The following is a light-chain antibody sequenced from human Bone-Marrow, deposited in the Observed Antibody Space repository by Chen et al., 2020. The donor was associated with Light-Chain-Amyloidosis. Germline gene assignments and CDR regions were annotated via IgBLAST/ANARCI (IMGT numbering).Light chain of an antibody. CDR2: GSS. CDR3: QQYGTSPLS. V-gene: IGKV3-20*01. CDR1: QTISSNY. J-gene: IGKJ4*01. Sequence: EIVLTQSPGTLSLSPGEGANLSCRASQTISSNYLTWYQQKFGQAPRLLIYGSSSRATGLPDRITGSGSWKDFTLTINRLKPEDFEMYYCQQYGTSPLSFGGGTKVEIK.